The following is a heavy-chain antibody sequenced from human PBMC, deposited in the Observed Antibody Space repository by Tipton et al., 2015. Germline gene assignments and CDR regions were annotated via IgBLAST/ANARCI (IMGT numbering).Heavy chain of an antibody. CDR3: ACQDYDSLTRDYQTVDY. J-gene: IGHJ4*02. V-gene: IGHV4-38-2*01. CDR2: ISHNDNI. Sequence: TLSLTCAVSAYSISSDYYWGWIRQPPGKGLEWIGSISHNDNIYYNPSLKSRVTMSRDTSKNQFSLKLTSVTAADTAVYYCACQDYDSLTRDYQTVDYWGQGTLVTVSS. CDR1: AYSISSDYY. D-gene: IGHD3-9*01.